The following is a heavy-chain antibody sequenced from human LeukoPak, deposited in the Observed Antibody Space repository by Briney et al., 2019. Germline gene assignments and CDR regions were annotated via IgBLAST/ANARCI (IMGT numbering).Heavy chain of an antibody. CDR2: ISYDGSNK. J-gene: IGHJ6*03. D-gene: IGHD3-16*01. CDR3: ARDGDMDV. CDR1: GFTFSNNA. V-gene: IGHV3-30*03. Sequence: GRSLRLSCAASGFTFSNNAMHWVRQAPGKGLEWVALISYDGSNKHYADSVKGRFTISTDNSRHTLYLQMNSLRTEDTAVYYCARDGDMDVWGKGTTVTVSS.